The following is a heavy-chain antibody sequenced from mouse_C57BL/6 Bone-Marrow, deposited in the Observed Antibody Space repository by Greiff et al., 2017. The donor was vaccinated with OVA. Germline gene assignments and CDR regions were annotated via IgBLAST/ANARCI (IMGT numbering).Heavy chain of an antibody. CDR2: INDGGSYT. J-gene: IGHJ1*03. CDR3: ARDGDDSGYDWYFDV. Sequence: EVHLVESGGGLVKPGGSLKLSCAASGFTFSSYAMSWVRQTPEKRLEWVATINDGGSYTYYPHNVKGRFTISRDNAKSNLYLQMRHLKSEDTAVYYCARDGDDSGYDWYFDVWGTGTTVTVSS. CDR1: GFTFSSYA. D-gene: IGHD2-2*01. V-gene: IGHV5-4*01.